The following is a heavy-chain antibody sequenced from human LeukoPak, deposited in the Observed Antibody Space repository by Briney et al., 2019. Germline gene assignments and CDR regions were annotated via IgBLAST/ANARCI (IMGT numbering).Heavy chain of an antibody. CDR1: GFTFTSSA. J-gene: IGHJ4*02. Sequence: ASVKVSCKASGFTFTSSAVQWVRQARGQRLEWIGWIVVGSGNTNYAQKFQERVTITRDMSTSTAYMELSSLRSEDAAVYYCAASPDYYDSSGYSYYFDYWGQGTLVTVSS. V-gene: IGHV1-58*01. CDR2: IVVGSGNT. D-gene: IGHD3-22*01. CDR3: AASPDYYDSSGYSYYFDY.